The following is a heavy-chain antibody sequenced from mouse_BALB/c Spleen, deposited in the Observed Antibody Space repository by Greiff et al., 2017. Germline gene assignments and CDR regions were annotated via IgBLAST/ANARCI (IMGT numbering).Heavy chain of an antibody. CDR1: GYTFTSYY. V-gene: IGHV1S56*01. D-gene: IGHD2-2*01. Sequence: QVQLQQSGPELVNPGASVRISCKASGYTFTSYYIHWVKQRPGQGLEWIGWIYPGNVNTKYNEKFKGKATLTADKSSSTAYMQLSSLTSEDSAVYFCARGGYDSYYFDYWGQGTTLTVSS. J-gene: IGHJ2*01. CDR2: IYPGNVNT. CDR3: ARGGYDSYYFDY.